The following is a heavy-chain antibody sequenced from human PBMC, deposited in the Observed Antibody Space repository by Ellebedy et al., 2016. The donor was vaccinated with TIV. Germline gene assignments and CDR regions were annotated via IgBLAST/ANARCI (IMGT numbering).Heavy chain of an antibody. Sequence: GGSLRLXCAASGPTFSSFAMNWVRQAPGKGLEWVSGISNSGDSTYYADSVKGRFTISRDNSQNTLYLQMNSLRAEDTAVYYCAKGPRWQQLIPSLLDYWGQGTLVTVSS. D-gene: IGHD6-13*01. CDR1: GPTFSSFA. CDR2: ISNSGDST. V-gene: IGHV3-23*01. J-gene: IGHJ4*02. CDR3: AKGPRWQQLIPSLLDY.